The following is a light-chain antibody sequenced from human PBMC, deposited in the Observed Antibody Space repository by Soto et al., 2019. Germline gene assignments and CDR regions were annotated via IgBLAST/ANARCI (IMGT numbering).Light chain of an antibody. CDR1: QAISSF. CDR2: AAS. CDR3: QQVHSSPPS. V-gene: IGKV1-9*01. J-gene: IGKJ4*01. Sequence: DIQLTQSPSFLSASVGDRVTITCRASQAISSFLAWFHQKPGKAPKLLIYAASTLQSGVPSRFSGSGSGTEFALTISSLQPEDFATYYCQQVHSSPPSFGGGTKVEI.